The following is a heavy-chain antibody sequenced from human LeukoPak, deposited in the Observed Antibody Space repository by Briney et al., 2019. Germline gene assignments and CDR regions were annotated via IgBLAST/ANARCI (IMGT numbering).Heavy chain of an antibody. J-gene: IGHJ3*02. CDR1: GGSISSYY. CDR2: IYTSGST. D-gene: IGHD1-14*01. Sequence: PSETLSLTCTVSGGSISSYYWSWIRQPAGKGLEWIGRIYTSGSTNYNPSFKSRVTMSVDTSKNQFSLKLSSVTAADTAVYYCARDRRTHAEDAFDIWGQGTMVTVSS. CDR3: ARDRRTHAEDAFDI. V-gene: IGHV4-4*07.